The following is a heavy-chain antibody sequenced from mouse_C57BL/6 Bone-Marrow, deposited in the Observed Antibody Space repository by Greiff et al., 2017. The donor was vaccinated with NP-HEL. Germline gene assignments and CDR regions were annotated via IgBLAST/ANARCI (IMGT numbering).Heavy chain of an antibody. J-gene: IGHJ1*03. Sequence: VQLQQSGAELARPGASVKLSCKASGYTFTSYGISWVKQRTGQGLEWIGEIYPRSGNTYYNEKVKGKATLTADKSSSTAYMELRSLTSEDSAVYFCAPYYYGSSYWYFDVWGTGTTVTVSS. CDR1: GYTFTSYG. CDR3: APYYYGSSYWYFDV. V-gene: IGHV1-81*01. D-gene: IGHD1-1*01. CDR2: IYPRSGNT.